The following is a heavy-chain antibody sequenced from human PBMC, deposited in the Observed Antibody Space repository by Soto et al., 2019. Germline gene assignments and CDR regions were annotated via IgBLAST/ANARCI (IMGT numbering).Heavy chain of an antibody. D-gene: IGHD6-6*01. CDR3: AAGKAIYKAYSSSPYYYGMDV. CDR2: IVVGSGNT. CDR1: GFTFTSSP. Sequence: GASVKVSCKASGFTFTSSPVQWLRQARGQRLEWIGWIVVGSGNTNYAQKFQERVTITRDMSTSTAYMELSSLRSEDTAVYYCAAGKAIYKAYSSSPYYYGMDVWGQGTTVTVSS. V-gene: IGHV1-58*01. J-gene: IGHJ6*02.